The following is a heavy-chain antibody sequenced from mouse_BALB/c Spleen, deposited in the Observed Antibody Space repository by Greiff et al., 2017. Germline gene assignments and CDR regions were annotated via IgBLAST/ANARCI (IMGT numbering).Heavy chain of an antibody. J-gene: IGHJ1*01. CDR1: GFSLTGYG. CDR3: ARDQGITTAPLWYFDV. D-gene: IGHD1-2*01. V-gene: IGHV2-6-7*01. CDR2: IWGDGST. Sequence: QVQLQQSGPGLVAPSQSLSITCTVSGFSLTGYGVNWVRQPPGKGLEWLGMIWGDGSTDYNSALKSRLSISKDNSKSQVFLKMNSLQTDDTARYYCARDQGITTAPLWYFDVWGAGTTVTVSS.